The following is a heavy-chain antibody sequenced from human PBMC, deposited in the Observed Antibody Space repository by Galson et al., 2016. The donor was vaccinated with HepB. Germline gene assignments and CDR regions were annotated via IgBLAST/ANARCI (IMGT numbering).Heavy chain of an antibody. CDR2: IYWNDDK. V-gene: IGHV2-5*01. CDR1: GFSLSSSGVG. Sequence: PALVKPTQTLTLTCTFSGFSLSSSGVGVGWIRLSPGKALEWLALIYWNDDKRYSPSLKSRLTITKDTSKNRVVLTMTNMDPVDTATYYCVHIVHSGSYYYFAYWGQGTLVTVSS. CDR3: VHIVHSGSYYYFAY. D-gene: IGHD1-26*01. J-gene: IGHJ4*02.